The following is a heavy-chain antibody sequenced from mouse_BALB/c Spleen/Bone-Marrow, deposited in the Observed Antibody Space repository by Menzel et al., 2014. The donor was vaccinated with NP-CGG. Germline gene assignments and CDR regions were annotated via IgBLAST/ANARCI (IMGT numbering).Heavy chain of an antibody. V-gene: IGHV6-6*01. CDR2: IRSNSNNHAT. CDR1: GFTFSDAW. J-gene: IGHJ4*01. D-gene: IGHD1-2*01. Sequence: EVKLQESGGGLVQPGGSMKLSCAASGFTFSDAWMDWVRQSPEKGLEWVAEIRSNSNNHATYYAESVKGRFTISRDDSKSTVYLQMNSLRPEDTGIYYCTDLLRLRRDYWGQGTSVTVSS. CDR3: TDLLRLRRDY.